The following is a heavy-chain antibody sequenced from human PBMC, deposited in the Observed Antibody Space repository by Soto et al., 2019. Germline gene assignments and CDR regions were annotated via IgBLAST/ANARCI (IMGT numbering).Heavy chain of an antibody. J-gene: IGHJ3*02. CDR1: GGTFSSYT. CDR2: IIPILGIA. D-gene: IGHD2-15*01. CDR3: ARLEGGSGGSHAFDI. V-gene: IGHV1-69*02. Sequence: QVQLVQSGAEVKKPGSSVKVSCKASGGTFSSYTISWVRQAPGQGLEWMGRIIPILGIANYAQKFQGRVTITADKSTSTAYMELSSLRSEDTAVYYCARLEGGSGGSHAFDIWGQGTMVTVSS.